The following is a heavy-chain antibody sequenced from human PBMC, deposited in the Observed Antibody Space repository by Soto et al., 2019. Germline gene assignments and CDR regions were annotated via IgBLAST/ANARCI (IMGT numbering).Heavy chain of an antibody. D-gene: IGHD3-3*01. CDR3: TRGSEYDFWSGYL. Sequence: QERLVQSGAEVRKPGSSVKVSCKVTGGTSTRYAINWVRQAPGQGLEWMGGIVPMFGTSKYAQKCKGRVTITADTSTNIAYMELRSLRAEDTAVYYCTRGSEYDFWSGYLWGQGTLVSVSS. CDR1: GGTSTRYA. CDR2: IVPMFGTS. V-gene: IGHV1-69*06. J-gene: IGHJ4*02.